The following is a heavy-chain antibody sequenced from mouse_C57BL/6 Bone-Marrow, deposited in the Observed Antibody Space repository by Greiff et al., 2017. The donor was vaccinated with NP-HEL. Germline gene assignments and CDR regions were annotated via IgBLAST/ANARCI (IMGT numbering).Heavy chain of an antibody. CDR1: GFTFSDYY. Sequence: EVQVVESGGGLVQPGGSLKLSCAASGFTFSDYYMYWVRQTPEKRLEWVAYISNGGGSTYYPDTVKGRFTISRDNAKNTLYLQMSRLKSEDTAMYYCARRRGYDYDGGFAYWGQGTLVTVSA. J-gene: IGHJ3*01. CDR3: ARRRGYDYDGGFAY. CDR2: ISNGGGST. V-gene: IGHV5-12*01. D-gene: IGHD2-4*01.